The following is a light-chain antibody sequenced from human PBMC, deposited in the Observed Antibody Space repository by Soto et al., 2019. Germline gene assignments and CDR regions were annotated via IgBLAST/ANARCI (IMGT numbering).Light chain of an antibody. J-gene: IGLJ1*01. CDR1: SSNIGSNF. CDR3: VSWDDSLSGLV. CDR2: RNN. Sequence: QSVLTQPPSASGTPGQRVTISCSGSSSNIGSNFVYWYQQFPGTAPKLLIYRNNQRPSGVPDRFSGSKSGTSASLAISGLRSEDEGDYYCVSWDDSLSGLVFGTGTKLTVL. V-gene: IGLV1-47*01.